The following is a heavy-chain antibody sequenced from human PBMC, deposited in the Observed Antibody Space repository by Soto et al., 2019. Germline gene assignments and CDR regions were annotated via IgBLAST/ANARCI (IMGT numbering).Heavy chain of an antibody. J-gene: IGHJ6*02. D-gene: IGHD3-3*01. V-gene: IGHV1-69*01. CDR2: IIPIFGTA. Sequence: QVQLVQSGAEVKKPGASVKVSCKAAGGTFSSYAIRWVRQAPGQGLEWMGGIIPIFGTANYAKKFQRRVTSTADESTSTAYMELSSLRSEDTAVYYCFITTATGGMDVWGQGTTVTVAS. CDR1: GGTFSSYA. CDR3: FITTATGGMDV.